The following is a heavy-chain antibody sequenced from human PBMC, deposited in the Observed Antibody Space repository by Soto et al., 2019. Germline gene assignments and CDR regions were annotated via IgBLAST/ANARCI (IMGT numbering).Heavy chain of an antibody. D-gene: IGHD2-2*01. CDR3: ARDVSKYQLPPPFRPYNWFDP. CDR1: GGTFSSYA. CDR2: IIPIFGTA. Sequence: GASVKVSCKASGGTFSSYAISWVRQAPGQGLEWMGGIIPIFGTANYAQKFQGRVTITADESTSTAYMELSSLRSEDTAVYYCARDVSKYQLPPPFRPYNWFDPWGQGTLVTVSS. V-gene: IGHV1-69*13. J-gene: IGHJ5*02.